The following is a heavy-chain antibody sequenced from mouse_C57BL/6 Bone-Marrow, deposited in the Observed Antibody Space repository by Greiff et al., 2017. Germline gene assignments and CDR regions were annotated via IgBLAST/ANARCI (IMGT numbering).Heavy chain of an antibody. V-gene: IGHV1-54*01. J-gene: IGHJ2*01. CDR2: INPGSGGT. CDR1: GYAFTNYL. CDR3: ARFPNYYGSSYGDY. Sequence: VQLQQSGAELVRPGTSVKVSCKASGYAFTNYLIEWVKQRPGQGLEWIGVINPGSGGTNYNEKFKGKAKLTADKSSSTAYMQLSSLASEDSAVYFCARFPNYYGSSYGDYWGQGTTLTVSS. D-gene: IGHD1-1*01.